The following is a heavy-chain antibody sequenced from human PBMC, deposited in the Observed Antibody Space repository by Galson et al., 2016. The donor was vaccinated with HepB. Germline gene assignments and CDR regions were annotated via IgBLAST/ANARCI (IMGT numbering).Heavy chain of an antibody. Sequence: SVKVSCKASGFSFTTSTMQWVRQARGQRLEWIRRIVVGSGDTDYAQNFKERVTITRDMSTNTAYLELSSLNSEDTAVYYCAADYDYDYGRHGMDVWGQGTTVTVSS. D-gene: IGHD3-16*01. V-gene: IGHV1-58*02. J-gene: IGHJ6*02. CDR1: GFSFTTST. CDR2: IVVGSGDT. CDR3: AADYDYDYGRHGMDV.